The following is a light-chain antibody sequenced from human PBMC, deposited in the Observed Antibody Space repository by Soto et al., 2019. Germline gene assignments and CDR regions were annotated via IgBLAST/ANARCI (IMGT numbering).Light chain of an antibody. CDR1: SSDVGGHNY. Sequence: QSVLTQPPSASGSPGQSVTISCTGTSSDVGGHNYVSWYQQHPGKAPKLMIYEVSKRPSGVPDRFSGSKSGNTASLTVSGLQAEDEADYYCSSYAGSLVVFGGGTKLTVL. CDR3: SSYAGSLVV. CDR2: EVS. J-gene: IGLJ2*01. V-gene: IGLV2-8*01.